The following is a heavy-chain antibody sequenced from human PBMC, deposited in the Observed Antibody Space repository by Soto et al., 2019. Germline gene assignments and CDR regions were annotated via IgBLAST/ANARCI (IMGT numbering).Heavy chain of an antibody. Sequence: GGSLRLSCAASGFSFSGYWMSWVRQAPGKGLEWVANIKQDGSEKYYVDSVKGRFTISRDNAKNSLFLQMNSLRAEDTAVYYCARWPNYYDSNTYYRQEYFDYWGQGTLVTVSS. J-gene: IGHJ4*02. V-gene: IGHV3-7*01. CDR1: GFSFSGYW. CDR2: IKQDGSEK. CDR3: ARWPNYYDSNTYYRQEYFDY. D-gene: IGHD3-22*01.